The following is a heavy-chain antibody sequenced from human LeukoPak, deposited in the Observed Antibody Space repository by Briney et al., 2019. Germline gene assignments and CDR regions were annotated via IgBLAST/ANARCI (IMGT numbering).Heavy chain of an antibody. CDR2: IYYSGTT. Sequence: SETLSLTCTVSGGSISPLYWSWIRQPPGKGLEFIGYIYYSGTTNYNPSLKSRVTLSVDTSKNQFSLKLSSVTAADTAVYYCARHRSPTSSSFFDSWGQGTLVSVSS. CDR3: ARHRSPTSSSFFDS. J-gene: IGHJ5*01. D-gene: IGHD6-6*01. V-gene: IGHV4-59*11. CDR1: GGSISPLY.